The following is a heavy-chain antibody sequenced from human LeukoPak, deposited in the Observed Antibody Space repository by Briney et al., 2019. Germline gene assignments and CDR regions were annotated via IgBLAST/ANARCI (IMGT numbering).Heavy chain of an antibody. CDR2: IYHTGST. D-gene: IGHD3-22*01. V-gene: IGHV4-4*02. Sequence: PSETLSLTRAVSGGSISSSNWWSWVRQPPGKGLEWIGEIYHTGSTNYNPSLKSRVTISVDKSKNQFALNLSSVTAADTAVYYCARGQEVVVAYSMDVWGQGTTVTVSS. J-gene: IGHJ6*02. CDR1: GGSISSSNW. CDR3: ARGQEVVVAYSMDV.